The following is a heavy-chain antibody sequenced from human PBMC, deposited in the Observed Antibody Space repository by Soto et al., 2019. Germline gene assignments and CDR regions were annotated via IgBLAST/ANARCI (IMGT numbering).Heavy chain of an antibody. D-gene: IGHD3-3*01. Sequence: GGSLRLSCAASGFTFSNAWMSWVRQAPGKGLEWVGRIKSKTDGETTDYAAPVKGRFTISRDDSKNTLYLQMNSLKTEDTAVYYCTVILEWQYYFDYWGQGTLVTVSS. J-gene: IGHJ4*02. CDR1: GFTFSNAW. CDR3: TVILEWQYYFDY. CDR2: IKSKTDGETT. V-gene: IGHV3-15*01.